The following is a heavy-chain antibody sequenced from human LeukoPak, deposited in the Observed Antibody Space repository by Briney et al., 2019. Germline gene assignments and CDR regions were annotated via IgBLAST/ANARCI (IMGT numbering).Heavy chain of an antibody. CDR2: ISSSSSYI. CDR1: GFTFSSYS. D-gene: IGHD1-26*01. V-gene: IGHV3-21*01. J-gene: IGHJ4*02. CDR3: ARDSSGVDHDFDY. Sequence: GGSLRLSCAASGFTFSSYSMNWVRQAPGKGLEWVSSISSSSSYIYYADLVKGRFTISRDNAKNSLYLQMNSLRAEDTAVYYCARDSSGVDHDFDYWGQGTLVTVSS.